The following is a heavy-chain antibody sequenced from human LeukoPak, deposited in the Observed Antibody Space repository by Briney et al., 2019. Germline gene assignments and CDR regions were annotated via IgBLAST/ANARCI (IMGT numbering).Heavy chain of an antibody. CDR3: AGVVGGIYSMDV. V-gene: IGHV4-61*01. J-gene: IGHJ6*03. D-gene: IGHD1-26*01. CDR1: GGSVSSGSYY. Sequence: SETLSLTCTVSGGSVSSGSYYWSWIRQPPGKGLEWIGYIYYSESTKYNPSLKSRVTISIDTSKNQFSLKLSSMTAADTAMYYCAGVVGGIYSMDVWGQGTTVTVSS. CDR2: IYYSEST.